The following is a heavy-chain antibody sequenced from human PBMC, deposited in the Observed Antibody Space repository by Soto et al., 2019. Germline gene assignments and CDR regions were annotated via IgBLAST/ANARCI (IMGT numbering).Heavy chain of an antibody. CDR3: ATTLLRFLEWFGDFDY. CDR2: ISGSGGST. Sequence: EVQLLESGGGLVQPGGSLRLSCAASGFTFSSYAMSWVRQAPGKGLEWVSAISGSGGSTYYADSVKGRFTISRDNSKNKLYLQMNSLRAEDTAVYYCATTLLRFLEWFGDFDYWGQGTLVTVSS. J-gene: IGHJ4*02. CDR1: GFTFSSYA. V-gene: IGHV3-23*01. D-gene: IGHD3-3*01.